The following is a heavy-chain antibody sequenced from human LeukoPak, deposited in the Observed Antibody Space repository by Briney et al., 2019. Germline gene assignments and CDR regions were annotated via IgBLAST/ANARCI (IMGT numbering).Heavy chain of an antibody. D-gene: IGHD6-19*01. J-gene: IGHJ4*02. Sequence: GDSLKISCKGSGYSFTTYWITWVRQMPGKGLEWMGRIDPSDSYTNYSPSFQGHFTISADKSISTAYLQWSSLKAPDTAMYYCTRQRSGWPFDFWGQGTLVTASS. V-gene: IGHV5-10-1*01. CDR1: GYSFTTYW. CDR3: TRQRSGWPFDF. CDR2: IDPSDSYT.